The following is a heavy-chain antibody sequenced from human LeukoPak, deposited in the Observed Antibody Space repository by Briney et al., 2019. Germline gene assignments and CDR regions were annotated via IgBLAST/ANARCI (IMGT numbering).Heavy chain of an antibody. J-gene: IGHJ5*02. CDR3: ARAMVRGVIIGRYNWFDP. D-gene: IGHD3-10*01. V-gene: IGHV4-34*01. CDR1: GGSFSGYY. Sequence: SSETLSLTCAVYGGSFSGYYWSWIRQPPGKGLEWIGEINHSGSTNYNPSLKSRVTISVDTSKNQFSLKLSSVTAADTAVYYCARAMVRGVIIGRYNWFDPWGQGTLVTVSS. CDR2: INHSGST.